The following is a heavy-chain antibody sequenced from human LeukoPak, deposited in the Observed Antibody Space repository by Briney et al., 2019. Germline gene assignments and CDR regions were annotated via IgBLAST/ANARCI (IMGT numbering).Heavy chain of an antibody. CDR3: AREGGTVTFLDDYYYYMDV. Sequence: GASVKVSCKASGYTFTSYDINWVRQASGQGLEWMGWMNPNSGNTGYAQKFQGRVTITRNTSISTAYMELSSLRSEDTAVYYCAREGGTVTFLDDYYYYMDVWGKGTTVTISS. CDR2: MNPNSGNT. D-gene: IGHD4-17*01. CDR1: GYTFTSYD. V-gene: IGHV1-8*03. J-gene: IGHJ6*03.